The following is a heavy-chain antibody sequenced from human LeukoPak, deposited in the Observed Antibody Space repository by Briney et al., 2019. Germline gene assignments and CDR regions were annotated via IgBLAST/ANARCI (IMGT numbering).Heavy chain of an antibody. J-gene: IGHJ4*02. V-gene: IGHV4-38-2*01. CDR2: IYHDGST. CDR3: ANADTEDYFDF. CDR1: ASSISSDYY. Sequence: SETLSLTCAVSASSISSDYYWGWVRQPPGEGLQWIGSIYHDGSTFYSPSPSLNGRVTISLDTPRRQLSLKLASVTAADTAIYYCANADTEDYFDFWGQGTPVTVSS. D-gene: IGHD3-16*01.